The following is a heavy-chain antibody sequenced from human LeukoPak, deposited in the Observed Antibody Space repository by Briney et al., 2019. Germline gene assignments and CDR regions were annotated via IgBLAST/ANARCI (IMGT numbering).Heavy chain of an antibody. CDR3: ARALYYYDSSGYYLSLYYFDY. CDR2: IYYSGST. D-gene: IGHD3-22*01. J-gene: IGHJ4*02. V-gene: IGHV4-59*01. Sequence: SETLSLTCTVSGGSISSYYWSLIRQPPGKGLEWIGYIYYSGSTNYNPSLKSRVTISVDTSKNQFSLKLSSVTAADTAVYYCARALYYYDSSGYYLSLYYFDYWGQGTLVTVSS. CDR1: GGSISSYY.